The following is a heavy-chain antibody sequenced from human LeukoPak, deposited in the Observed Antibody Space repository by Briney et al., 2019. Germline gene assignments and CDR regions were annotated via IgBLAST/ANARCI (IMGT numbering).Heavy chain of an antibody. D-gene: IGHD3-22*01. J-gene: IGHJ4*02. CDR1: GDSMKSYY. CDR3: ARQYGSSGSPLDY. V-gene: IGHV4-59*01. Sequence: SETLSLTCSVSGDSMKSYYWTWIRQPPGKGLEWIGYSFYSGSTNYNPSLKSRVTISVDTSKKEFSLKLNSVTAADTAVYYCARQYGSSGSPLDYWGQGTLVTVSS. CDR2: SFYSGST.